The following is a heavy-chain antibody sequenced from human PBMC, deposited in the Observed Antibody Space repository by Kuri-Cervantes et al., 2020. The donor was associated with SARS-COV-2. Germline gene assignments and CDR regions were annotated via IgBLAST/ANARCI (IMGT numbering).Heavy chain of an antibody. Sequence: SQTLSLTCAVYGGSFSGYYWSWIRQPPGKGLEWSGEINHSGSTKYNPSLKSRDTRAVDTSKNQVDLKRSAGTAADTAGEDGERAWGDWGQGTLGTGAS. CDR3: ERAWGD. J-gene: IGHJ4*02. CDR1: GGSFSGYY. V-gene: IGHV4-34*01. D-gene: IGHD3-16*01. CDR2: INHSGST.